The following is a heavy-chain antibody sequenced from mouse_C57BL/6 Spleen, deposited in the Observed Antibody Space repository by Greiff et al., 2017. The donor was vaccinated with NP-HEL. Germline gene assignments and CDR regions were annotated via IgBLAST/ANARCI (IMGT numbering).Heavy chain of an antibody. D-gene: IGHD1-1*01. J-gene: IGHJ2*01. CDR1: GFTFSDYY. CDR2: INYDGSST. Sequence: EVKLVESEGGLVQPGSSMKLSCTASGFTFSDYYMAWVRQVPEKGLEWVANINYDGSSTYYLDYLKSRFIISRDNAKNILYLQMSSLKSEDTATDYCARDAYGSSLDYWGQGTTLTVSS. CDR3: ARDAYGSSLDY. V-gene: IGHV5-16*01.